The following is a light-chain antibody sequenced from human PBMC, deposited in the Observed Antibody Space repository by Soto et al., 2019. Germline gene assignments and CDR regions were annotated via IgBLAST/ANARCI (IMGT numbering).Light chain of an antibody. CDR1: SSNIGRNY. CDR2: RND. V-gene: IGLV1-47*01. CDR3: AAWDDSLSGLYV. J-gene: IGLJ1*01. Sequence: QSVLTQPPPPSGTPGQRVTISCSGSSSNIGRNYVYWYQQLPGTAPKLLIYRNDQRPSGVPDRLSGSKSGTSASLAISGLRSEDEADYYCAAWDDSLSGLYVFGTGTKVTVL.